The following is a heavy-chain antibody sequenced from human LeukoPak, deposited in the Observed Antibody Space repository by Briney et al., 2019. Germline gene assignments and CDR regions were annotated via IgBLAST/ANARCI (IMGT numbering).Heavy chain of an antibody. CDR3: ARGLRFLEWLSWFDP. Sequence: SQTLSLTCAISGDSVSSNSAAWNWIRQSPSRGLEWLGRTYYRSKWYNDYAVSVKSRITINPDTSKNQFSLRLNSVTPEDTAVYYCARGLRFLEWLSWFDPWGQGTLVTVSS. CDR1: GDSVSSNSAA. J-gene: IGHJ5*02. V-gene: IGHV6-1*01. D-gene: IGHD3-3*01. CDR2: TYYRSKWYN.